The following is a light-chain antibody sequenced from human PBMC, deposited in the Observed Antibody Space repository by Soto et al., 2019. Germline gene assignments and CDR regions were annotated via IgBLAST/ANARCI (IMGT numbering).Light chain of an antibody. Sequence: EIVMTQSPATLSVSPGERATLSCKASQSVSRNLAWYQQKPGQAPRLLIYGASTRATGIPARFSGSGSGTEFTLTISSLQSEDFAFYYCQQCYNWPWTCGQGTKVEI. J-gene: IGKJ1*01. CDR2: GAS. CDR3: QQCYNWPWT. V-gene: IGKV3-15*01. CDR1: QSVSRN.